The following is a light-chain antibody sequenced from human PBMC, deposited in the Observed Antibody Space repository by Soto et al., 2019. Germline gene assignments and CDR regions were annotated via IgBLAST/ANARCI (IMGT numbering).Light chain of an antibody. CDR2: DAS. V-gene: IGKV1-33*01. J-gene: IGKJ2*01. Sequence: DIQMTQSPSSLSVSVGDRLTITCQASQGINNYLNWYQQKPGKAPNLLISDASNMEAGVPSRFSGSGPGTDLTFYISTLQPEYIAKYYCQQYDNVPYTFGQGTKVEV. CDR1: QGINNY. CDR3: QQYDNVPYT.